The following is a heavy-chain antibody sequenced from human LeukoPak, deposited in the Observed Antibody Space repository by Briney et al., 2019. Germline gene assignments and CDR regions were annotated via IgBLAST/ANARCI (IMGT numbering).Heavy chain of an antibody. V-gene: IGHV1-2*02. CDR1: GYTFTGYY. CDR2: INPNNGDT. CDR3: ARERLKWLAYHPDY. D-gene: IGHD6-19*01. J-gene: IGHJ4*02. Sequence: ASVKVSCKASGYTFTGYYLHWVRQAPGQGLEWMGWINPNNGDTNYPQKFQGRVTMTKDTSISSAYMELSRLRSDDTAVYYCARERLKWLAYHPDYWGQGTLVTVSS.